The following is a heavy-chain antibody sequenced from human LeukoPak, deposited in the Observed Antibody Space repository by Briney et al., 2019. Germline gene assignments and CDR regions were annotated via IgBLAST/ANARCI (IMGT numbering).Heavy chain of an antibody. CDR1: GFTFSSYS. D-gene: IGHD5-12*01. J-gene: IGHJ3*02. CDR2: ISNSSSYI. Sequence: GGSLRLSCAASGFTFSSYSMNWVRQAPGKGLEWVSSISNSSSYIYYADSVKGRFTISRDNAKNSLYLQMNSLRAEDTAVYYCARDERATAFDIWGQGTMVTVSS. V-gene: IGHV3-21*01. CDR3: ARDERATAFDI.